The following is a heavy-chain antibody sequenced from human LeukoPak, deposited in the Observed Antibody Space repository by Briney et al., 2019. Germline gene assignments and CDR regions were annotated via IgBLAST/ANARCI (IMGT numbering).Heavy chain of an antibody. V-gene: IGHV3-7*01. D-gene: IGHD3-10*01. Sequence: GGSLRLSCAASGFTFHRHWMSWVRHAPGKGLEWVATIKYDGDLKHYVDSVRGRFIISRDNAENSLSLQMNSLRAEDTAVYYCARDGFRYFQHWGQGTLVTVSS. CDR1: GFTFHRHW. CDR3: ARDGFRYFQH. J-gene: IGHJ1*01. CDR2: IKYDGDLK.